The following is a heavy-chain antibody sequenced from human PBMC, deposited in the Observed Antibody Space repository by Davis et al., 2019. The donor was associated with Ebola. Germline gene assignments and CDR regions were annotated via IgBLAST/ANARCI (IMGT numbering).Heavy chain of an antibody. D-gene: IGHD4-11*01. CDR2: INHSGST. CDR3: ARDFLPVYSNLNYYYYGMDV. CDR1: GGSFSGYY. J-gene: IGHJ6*02. Sequence: SETLSLTCAVYGGSFSGYYWSWIRKPPGKGLEWIGEINHSGSTNYNPSLKSRVTISVDTSKNQFSLKLSSVTAADTAVYYCARDFLPVYSNLNYYYYGMDVWGQGTTVTVSS. V-gene: IGHV4-34*01.